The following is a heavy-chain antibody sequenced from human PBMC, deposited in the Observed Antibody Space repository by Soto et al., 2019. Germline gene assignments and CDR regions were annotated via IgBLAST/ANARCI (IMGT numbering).Heavy chain of an antibody. CDR2: TSGSGVTT. V-gene: IGHV3-23*01. D-gene: IGHD6-19*01. CDR3: ARVHTSGWFADS. J-gene: IGHJ4*02. CDR1: GFIFDDYA. Sequence: EVQLLESGGGLVQPGGSLRLSCGAPGFIFDDYAMMWVRQTPGKGLEWVSATSGSGVTTYYADSVKGRFTISRDNSKNTLYLQMNSLRADDTALYYWARVHTSGWFADSWGQGTRVTVSS.